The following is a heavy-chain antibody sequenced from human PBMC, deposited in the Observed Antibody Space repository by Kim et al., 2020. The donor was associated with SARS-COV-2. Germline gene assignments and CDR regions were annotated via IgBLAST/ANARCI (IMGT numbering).Heavy chain of an antibody. J-gene: IGHJ6*02. CDR1: GGSISSYY. V-gene: IGHV4-59*13. CDR2: IYYSGST. Sequence: SETLSLTCTVSGGSISSYYWSWIRQPPGKGLEWIGYIYYSGSTNYNPSLKSRVTISIDTSKNQFSLKLSSVTAADTAVYYCASSTSSYYGMDVWGQGTTVTVSS. CDR3: ASSTSSYYGMDV.